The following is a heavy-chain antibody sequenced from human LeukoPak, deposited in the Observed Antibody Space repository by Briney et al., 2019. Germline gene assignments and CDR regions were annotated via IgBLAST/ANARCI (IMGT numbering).Heavy chain of an antibody. D-gene: IGHD2-2*01. CDR2: INHSGST. J-gene: IGHJ4*02. V-gene: IGHV4-34*01. CDR1: GGSFSGYY. CDR3: AVVVVPAAGYYYFDY. Sequence: SETLSLTCAVYGGSFSGYYWSWIRQPPGKGLEWIGEINHSGSTNYNPSLKSRVTISVDTSKNQFSLKLSSVTAADTAVYYCAVVVVPAAGYYYFDYWGQGTLVTVSS.